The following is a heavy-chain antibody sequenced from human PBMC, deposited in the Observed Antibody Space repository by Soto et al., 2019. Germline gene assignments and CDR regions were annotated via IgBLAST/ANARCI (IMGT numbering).Heavy chain of an antibody. D-gene: IGHD3-16*01. CDR1: GGTSVHLG. CDR2: IYCSGST. CDR3: AGGVSLAF. V-gene: IGHV4-59*11. J-gene: IGHJ4*02. Sequence: LVTNCVRWTVSGGTSVHLGGSWIRKPQGKGLEWIGHIYCSGSTNYNPSLKSRVTISVDTSKNQFSLKLSSVTAADTAMYYCAGGVSLAFWGQGTLVTVSS.